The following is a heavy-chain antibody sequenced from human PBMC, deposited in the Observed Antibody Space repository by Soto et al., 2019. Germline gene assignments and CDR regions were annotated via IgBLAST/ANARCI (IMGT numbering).Heavy chain of an antibody. V-gene: IGHV3-15*07. CDR3: TSIAAAGTVLFDP. Sequence: EVQLVESGGGLVKPGGSLRLSCAASGFTFSNAWMNWVRQAPGKGLEWVGRIKSKTDGGTTDYAAPVKGRFTISRDDSKNTLYLQMNSLKTEDTAVYYCTSIAAAGTVLFDPWGQVTLVNVSS. D-gene: IGHD6-13*01. CDR2: IKSKTDGGTT. CDR1: GFTFSNAW. J-gene: IGHJ5*02.